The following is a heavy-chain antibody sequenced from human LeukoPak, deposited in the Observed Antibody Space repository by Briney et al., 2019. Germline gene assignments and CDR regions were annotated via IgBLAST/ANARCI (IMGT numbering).Heavy chain of an antibody. V-gene: IGHV3-30*18. Sequence: PGGPLRLSCAASGFTFSSYGMHWVRQAPGKGLEWVAVISYDGSNKYYADSVKGRFTISRDNSKNTLYLQMNSLRAEDTAVYYCVKEVGDNRAVAGDNAFDIWGQGTMVTVSS. D-gene: IGHD6-19*01. CDR3: VKEVGDNRAVAGDNAFDI. CDR2: ISYDGSNK. J-gene: IGHJ3*02. CDR1: GFTFSSYG.